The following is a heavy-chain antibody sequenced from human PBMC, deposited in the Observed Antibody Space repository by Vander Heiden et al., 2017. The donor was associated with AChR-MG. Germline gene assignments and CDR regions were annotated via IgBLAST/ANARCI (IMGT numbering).Heavy chain of an antibody. D-gene: IGHD3-3*01. CDR3: AKDWADYDFWSGPPRWSYFDY. CDR2: ISYDGSNK. Sequence: QVQLVESGGGVVQPGRSLRLSCAASGFTFSSYGMHWVRQAPGKGLEWVAVISYDGSNKYYADSVKGRFTISRDNSKNTLYLQMNSLRAEDTAVYYCAKDWADYDFWSGPPRWSYFDYWGQGTLVTVSS. CDR1: GFTFSSYG. V-gene: IGHV3-30*18. J-gene: IGHJ4*02.